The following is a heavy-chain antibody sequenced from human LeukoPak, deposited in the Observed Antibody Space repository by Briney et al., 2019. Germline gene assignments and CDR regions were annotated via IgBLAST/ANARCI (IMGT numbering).Heavy chain of an antibody. J-gene: IGHJ6*02. V-gene: IGHV3-74*01. CDR1: GFTFSSYW. D-gene: IGHD1-26*01. CDR3: ARVRSGSSAGNYGMDV. CDR2: INSDGSST. Sequence: PGGSLRLSCAASGFTFSSYWMHWVRQAPGKGLVWVSRINSDGSSTSYADSVKGQFTISRDNAKNTLYLQMNSLRAEDTAVYYCARVRSGSSAGNYGMDVWGQGTTVTVSS.